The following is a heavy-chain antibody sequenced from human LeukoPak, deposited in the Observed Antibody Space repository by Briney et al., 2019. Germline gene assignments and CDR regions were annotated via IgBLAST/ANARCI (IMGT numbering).Heavy chain of an antibody. D-gene: IGHD1-14*01. J-gene: IGHJ3*02. CDR3: ARVALTSGAAIDI. V-gene: IGHV4-31*03. CDR1: GGSISSSSYY. CDR2: IYHSGKP. Sequence: SETLSLTCTVSGGSISSSSYYWSWIRQHPGKGLEWIGYIYHSGKPYYNPSLKSRIIMSIDTSENQFSLKLSSVTAADTAMYYCARVALTSGAAIDIWGQGTVVTVSS.